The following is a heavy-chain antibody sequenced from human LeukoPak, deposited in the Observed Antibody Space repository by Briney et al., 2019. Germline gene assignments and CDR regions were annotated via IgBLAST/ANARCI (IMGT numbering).Heavy chain of an antibody. CDR3: ARVISHSSSWYHYYYYYYMDV. D-gene: IGHD6-13*01. V-gene: IGHV3-30*03. Sequence: GGSLRLSCAASGFTFSSYGMHWVRQAPGKGLEWVAVISYDGSNKYYADSVKGRFTISRDNSKNTLYLQMNSLRAEDTAVYYCARVISHSSSWYHYYYYYYMDVWGKGTTVTVSS. J-gene: IGHJ6*03. CDR1: GFTFSSYG. CDR2: ISYDGSNK.